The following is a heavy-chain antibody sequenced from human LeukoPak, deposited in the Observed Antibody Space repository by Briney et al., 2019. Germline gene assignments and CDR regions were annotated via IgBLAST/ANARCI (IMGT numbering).Heavy chain of an antibody. Sequence: PSETLSLTCTVSGASIRGYYWSWIRQPPGKGLEWIGYINHSGSTNYNPSLKSRVTISVDTSKNQFSLNLNSVTAADTAVYYCTGDRYSLGNWSPGTLVTVAS. CDR2: INHSGST. D-gene: IGHD6-13*01. J-gene: IGHJ4*02. V-gene: IGHV4-59*01. CDR1: GASIRGYY. CDR3: TGDRYSLGN.